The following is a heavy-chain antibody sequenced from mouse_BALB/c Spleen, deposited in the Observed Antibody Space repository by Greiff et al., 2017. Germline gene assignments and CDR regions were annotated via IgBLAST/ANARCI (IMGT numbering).Heavy chain of an antibody. Sequence: QVHVKQSGAELVRPGTSVKVSCKASGYAFTNYLIEWVKQRPGQGLEWIGVINPGSGGTNYNEKFKGKATLTADKSSSTAYMQLSSLTSDDSAVYFCARSEGYAMDYWGQGTSVTVSS. CDR1: GYAFTNYL. CDR2: INPGSGGT. V-gene: IGHV1-54*01. J-gene: IGHJ4*01. CDR3: ARSEGYAMDY.